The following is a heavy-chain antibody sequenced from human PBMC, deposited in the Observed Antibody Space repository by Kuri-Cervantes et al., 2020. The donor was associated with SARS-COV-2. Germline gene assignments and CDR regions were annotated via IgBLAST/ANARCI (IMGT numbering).Heavy chain of an antibody. Sequence: ETLSLTCAASGFTFSGHWIHWVRQAPGKGLVWVSRINPDGSYTNNADSVKGRFTLSRDNAKNMLFLQMNSLRAEDTAVYYCGRDGDHGDFDYWGQGTLVTVSS. V-gene: IGHV3-74*01. CDR3: GRDGDHGDFDY. D-gene: IGHD7-27*01. CDR1: GFTFSGHW. CDR2: INPDGSYT. J-gene: IGHJ4*02.